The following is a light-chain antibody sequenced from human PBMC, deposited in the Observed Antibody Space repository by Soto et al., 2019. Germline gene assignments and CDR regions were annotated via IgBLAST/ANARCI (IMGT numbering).Light chain of an antibody. CDR2: EVS. Sequence: QSALAQPPSASGSPGQSVTITCTGTNSDVGTYNYVSWYQHHPGKAPKFLIYEVSRRPFGVSDRFSGSKSSNTASLTVSGLQAEDEADYYCSSHAGSNNLVFGGGTKLTVL. CDR1: NSDVGTYNY. J-gene: IGLJ3*02. V-gene: IGLV2-8*01. CDR3: SSHAGSNNLV.